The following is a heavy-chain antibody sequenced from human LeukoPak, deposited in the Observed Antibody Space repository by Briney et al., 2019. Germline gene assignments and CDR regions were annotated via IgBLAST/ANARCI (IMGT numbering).Heavy chain of an antibody. CDR3: ARDGGSHFLDPFDY. Sequence: ASVKVSCKASGGTFSSYAISWVRQAPGQGLEWMGRIIPILGIANYAQKFQGRVTITADKSTSTAYMELSSLRSEDTAVYYCARDGGSHFLDPFDYWGQGTLVTVSS. J-gene: IGHJ4*02. V-gene: IGHV1-69*04. D-gene: IGHD1-26*01. CDR2: IIPILGIA. CDR1: GGTFSSYA.